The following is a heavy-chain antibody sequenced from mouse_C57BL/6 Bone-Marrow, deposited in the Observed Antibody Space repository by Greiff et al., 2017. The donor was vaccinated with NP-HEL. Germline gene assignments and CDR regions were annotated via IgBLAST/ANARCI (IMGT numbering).Heavy chain of an antibody. CDR3: TRYDYGYWYFDV. CDR2: IRNKANNHAT. D-gene: IGHD2-4*01. Sequence: EVMLVESGGGLVQPGGSMKLSCAASGFTFSDAWMDWIRQSPEKGLEWVAEIRNKANNHATYYAESVKGRFTISRDDSKSSVYLQMNSLRAEDTGIYYCTRYDYGYWYFDVWGTGTTVTVSS. J-gene: IGHJ1*03. V-gene: IGHV6-6*01. CDR1: GFTFSDAW.